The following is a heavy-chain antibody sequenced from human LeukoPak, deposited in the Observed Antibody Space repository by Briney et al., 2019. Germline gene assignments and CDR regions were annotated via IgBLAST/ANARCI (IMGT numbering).Heavy chain of an antibody. CDR1: GFTFSSYA. V-gene: IGHV3-23*01. Sequence: GGSLRLSGAASGFTFSSYAMSWVRQAPGKGLEWVSAIIGSGSSTYYADSVKGRFTISRDNSKNTLYLQMNSLRAEDTAIYYCAKDFLRNMVLGFDYWGQGTLVTVSS. CDR2: IIGSGSST. D-gene: IGHD3-10*01. CDR3: AKDFLRNMVLGFDY. J-gene: IGHJ4*02.